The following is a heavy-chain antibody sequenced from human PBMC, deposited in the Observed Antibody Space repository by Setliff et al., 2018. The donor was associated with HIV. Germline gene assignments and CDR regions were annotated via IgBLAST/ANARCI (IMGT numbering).Heavy chain of an antibody. D-gene: IGHD1-1*01. V-gene: IGHV3-21*01. CDR1: GFTFSSYS. CDR3: AKWNVAFDI. J-gene: IGHJ3*02. Sequence: GGSLRLSCATSGFTFSSYSLSWVRQAPGKGLEWVSSISSSSNYIYYADSMKGRFTISRDNAKNSLYLQMNSLRAEDTAVYYCAKWNVAFDIWGHGTMVTVSS. CDR2: ISSSSNYI.